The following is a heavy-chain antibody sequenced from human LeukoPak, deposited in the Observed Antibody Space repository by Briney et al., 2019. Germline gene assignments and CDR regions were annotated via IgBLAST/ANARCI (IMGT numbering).Heavy chain of an antibody. CDR1: GYTFSSHS. CDR2: ISPYNGNT. J-gene: IGHJ4*02. Sequence: ASVKVACKTSGYTFSSHSMNWVRQAPGQGLEWMGWISPYNGNTNYAQKLQGRVTLTTDISTSTAYMELRSLRSDDTAVYYCARDGEPLDYWGQGTLVTVSS. D-gene: IGHD3-10*01. CDR3: ARDGEPLDY. V-gene: IGHV1-18*01.